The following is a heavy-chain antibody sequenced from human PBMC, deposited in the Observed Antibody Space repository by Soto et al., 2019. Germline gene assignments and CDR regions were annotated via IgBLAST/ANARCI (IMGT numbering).Heavy chain of an antibody. J-gene: IGHJ4*02. CDR1: GGSISSSNW. V-gene: IGHV4-4*02. CDR2: IYHSGST. D-gene: IGHD3-22*01. CDR3: ARDSSMIVLDY. Sequence: SETLSLTCAVSGGSISSSNWWSWVRQPPGKGLEWIGEIYHSGSTNYNPSLKSRVTISVDTSKNQFSLKLSSVTAADTAVYYCARDSSMIVLDYWGQGTLVTVSS.